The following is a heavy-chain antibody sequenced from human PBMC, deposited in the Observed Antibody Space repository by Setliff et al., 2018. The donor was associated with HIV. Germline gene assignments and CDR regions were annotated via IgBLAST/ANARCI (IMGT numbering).Heavy chain of an antibody. CDR1: GGSFSGYY. CDR3: ARTITTFGVIGRGGRMDV. CDR2: INHSGST. Sequence: PSETLSLTCDVYGGSFSGYYWSWIRQPPGKGLEWIGEINHSGSTNYNPTLKRRVTISMDTSKNQFSLELSSVTAADTALYYCARTITTFGVIGRGGRMDVWGKGTTVTVSS. J-gene: IGHJ6*04. V-gene: IGHV4-34*01. D-gene: IGHD3-3*01.